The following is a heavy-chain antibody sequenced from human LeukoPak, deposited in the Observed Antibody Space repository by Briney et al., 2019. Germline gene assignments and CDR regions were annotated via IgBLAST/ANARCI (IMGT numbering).Heavy chain of an antibody. D-gene: IGHD6-19*01. CDR1: GFAFSNFA. Sequence: GGSLRLSCAAPGFAFSNFAMGWARQSPGKGLEWLSTINGGGNTTFYSDSVKGRFTISRDNSKNTLYLHMDSLRPDDTATYYCTKELHVAVAVADYYYFYMDVWGRGIAVTVSS. V-gene: IGHV3-23*01. CDR3: TKELHVAVAVADYYYFYMDV. CDR2: INGGGNTT. J-gene: IGHJ6*03.